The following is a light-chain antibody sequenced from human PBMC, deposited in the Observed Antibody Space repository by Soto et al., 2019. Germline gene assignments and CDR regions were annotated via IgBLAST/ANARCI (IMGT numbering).Light chain of an antibody. CDR1: SSDVGSYNL. CDR2: EVS. V-gene: IGLV2-23*02. Sequence: QSVLTQPASVSGSPGQSITISCTGTSSDVGSYNLVSWYQQHPGKAPKLMIYEVSKRPSGVSNRFSGSKSGNTASLTISGLQAEDEADYYCCSYAGSREVVFGGGTKLTV. CDR3: CSYAGSREVV. J-gene: IGLJ2*01.